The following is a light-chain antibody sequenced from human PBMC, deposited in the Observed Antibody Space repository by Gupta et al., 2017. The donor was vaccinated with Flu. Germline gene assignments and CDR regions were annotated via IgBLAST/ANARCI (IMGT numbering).Light chain of an antibody. J-gene: IGKJ4*01. V-gene: IGKV3D-20*01. Sequence: ATLSLSPGERATLSCGASQSVSSNYFAWYQQKPGRAPRLLIYDASSRATGVPDRFSGSGSGTDFTLTISRLEPEDFAVYYCQQDGSSPLTFGGGTKVEIK. CDR1: QSVSSNY. CDR3: QQDGSSPLT. CDR2: DAS.